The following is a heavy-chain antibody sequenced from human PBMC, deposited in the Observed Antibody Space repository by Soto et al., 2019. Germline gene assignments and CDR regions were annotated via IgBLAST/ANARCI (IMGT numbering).Heavy chain of an antibody. CDR2: TYYRSRWYN. CDR3: ARELPYYVSSDSYLDY. J-gene: IGHJ4*02. CDR1: GDSVSGNSAA. Sequence: PSQTLSLTCAISGDSVSGNSAAWNWIRQSPSRGLEWLGRTYYRSRWYNDYAVSVKSRITVTPDTSKNQFSLHLNSVTPEDTAVYYCARELPYYVSSDSYLDYWGKGALVTVSS. D-gene: IGHD3-16*01. V-gene: IGHV6-1*01.